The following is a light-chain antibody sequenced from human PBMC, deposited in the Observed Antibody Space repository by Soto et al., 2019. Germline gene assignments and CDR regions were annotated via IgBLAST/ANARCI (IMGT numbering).Light chain of an antibody. CDR3: QQYGSSPLT. Sequence: QITQSPSTMSAAIGDRVTITCRASQSISSWLAWYQQKPGKAPKLLIYDASSLESGVPSRFSGSGSGTDFTLTISRLEPEDFAVYYCQQYGSSPLTFGGGTKVDI. V-gene: IGKV1-5*01. J-gene: IGKJ4*01. CDR2: DAS. CDR1: QSISSW.